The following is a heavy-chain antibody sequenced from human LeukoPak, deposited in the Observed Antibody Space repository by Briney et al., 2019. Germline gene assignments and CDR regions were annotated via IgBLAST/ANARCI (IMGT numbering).Heavy chain of an antibody. J-gene: IGHJ4*02. CDR2: INPSGSSS. Sequence: GGSLRLSCAASGFTFSFYWMHWVRQVPGQGLVWVSRINPSGSSSAYADSVTVRFTISRDNAKNTLYLQMDSLRADDTGVYYCARSNQADDYWGQGTLVTVSS. CDR3: ARSNQADDY. CDR1: GFTFSFYW. D-gene: IGHD1-14*01. V-gene: IGHV3-74*01.